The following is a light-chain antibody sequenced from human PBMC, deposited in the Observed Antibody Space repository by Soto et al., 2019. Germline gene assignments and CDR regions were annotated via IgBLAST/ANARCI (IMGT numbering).Light chain of an antibody. CDR3: CSYGDSRWV. J-gene: IGLJ3*02. CDR2: EVN. V-gene: IGLV2-23*02. CDR1: SDDIGNYNL. Sequence: QSALTQPASVSGSPGQSITFSCTGSSDDIGNYNLVSWYQQHPGKAPKLILYEVNKRPSGVSDRFSGSKSGNTASLTLSVLQAEDDADYHCCSYGDSRWVFGGGTKLTVL.